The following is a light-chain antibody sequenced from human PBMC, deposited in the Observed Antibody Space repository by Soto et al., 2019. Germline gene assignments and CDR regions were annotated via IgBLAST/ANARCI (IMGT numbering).Light chain of an antibody. CDR1: QSINSD. V-gene: IGKV3-11*01. J-gene: IGKJ2*01. Sequence: EIVLTQSPATLSLSPGEGATLSCRASQSINSDLAWYQQKPGQAPRLLIYDASNRATGIPARFSGSGSGTDFNLTIRSLEPEDFAIYYCQQRSNRPPYTFGQGTKLEIK. CDR2: DAS. CDR3: QQRSNRPPYT.